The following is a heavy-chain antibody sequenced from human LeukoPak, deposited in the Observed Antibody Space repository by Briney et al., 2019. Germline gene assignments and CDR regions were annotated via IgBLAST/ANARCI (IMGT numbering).Heavy chain of an antibody. Sequence: PSETLSLTCTVSGGSISSGDYYWSWIRQPPGKGLEWIGYIYYSGSTNYNPSLKSRVTVSVDTSKNQFSLKLSSVTAAGTAVYYCARSVRSGYFDYWGQGTLVTVSS. CDR1: GGSISSGDYY. CDR2: IYYSGST. V-gene: IGHV4-61*08. CDR3: ARSVRSGYFDY. D-gene: IGHD3-22*01. J-gene: IGHJ4*02.